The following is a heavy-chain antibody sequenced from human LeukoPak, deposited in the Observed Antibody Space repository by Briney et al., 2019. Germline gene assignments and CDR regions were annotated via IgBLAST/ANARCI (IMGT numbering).Heavy chain of an antibody. CDR1: GFTFSSYS. D-gene: IGHD2-8*01. Sequence: GGSLRLSCAASGFTFSSYSMNWVRQAPGKGLEWVSVIYSGGSTYYADSVKGRFTISRDNSKNTLYLQMNSLRAEDTAVYYCARGGMDYFDYWGQGTLVTVSS. V-gene: IGHV3-66*01. CDR2: IYSGGST. CDR3: ARGGMDYFDY. J-gene: IGHJ4*02.